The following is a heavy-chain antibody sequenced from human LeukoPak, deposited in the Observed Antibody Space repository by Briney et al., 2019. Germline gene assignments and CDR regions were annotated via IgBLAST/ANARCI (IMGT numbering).Heavy chain of an antibody. V-gene: IGHV3-23*01. J-gene: IGHJ4*02. CDR2: ISGSGGST. CDR1: GFTFSSYA. D-gene: IGHD4-17*01. CDR3: ARDGAAGDYPTYYFDY. Sequence: PGGSLRLSCAASGFTFSSYAMSWVRQAPGKGLEWVSAISGSGGSTYYADSVKGRFTISRDNSKNTLYLQMNSLRAEDTAVYYCARDGAAGDYPTYYFDYWGQGTLVTVSS.